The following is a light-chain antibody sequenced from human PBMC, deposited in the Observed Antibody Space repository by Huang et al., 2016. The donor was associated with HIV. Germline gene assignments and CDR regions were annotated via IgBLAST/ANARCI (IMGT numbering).Light chain of an antibody. Sequence: DIVMTQSPDSLAVSLGERAIINCKSSQNIFHSPTNKNYLAWYQQKPGQPPKLLIYWASSRESGVPDRFIGSGSGTDFTLAISSLQAEDVAVYYCQQYRVTPLTFGGGTKVQIK. V-gene: IGKV4-1*01. CDR3: QQYRVTPLT. CDR2: WAS. J-gene: IGKJ4*01. CDR1: QNIFHSPTNKNY.